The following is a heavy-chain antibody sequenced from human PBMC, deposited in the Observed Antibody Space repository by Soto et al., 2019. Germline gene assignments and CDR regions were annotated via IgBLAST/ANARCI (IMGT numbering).Heavy chain of an antibody. Sequence: SETLSLTCTVSGGSISSSSYYWGWIRQPPGKGLEWIGSIYYSGSTYYNPSLKSRVTISVDTSKNQFSLKLSSVTAADTAVYYCARQKSGIDGSSWYLNWFDPWGQGTLVTVSS. V-gene: IGHV4-39*01. CDR1: GGSISSSSYY. CDR3: ARQKSGIDGSSWYLNWFDP. D-gene: IGHD6-13*01. CDR2: IYYSGST. J-gene: IGHJ5*02.